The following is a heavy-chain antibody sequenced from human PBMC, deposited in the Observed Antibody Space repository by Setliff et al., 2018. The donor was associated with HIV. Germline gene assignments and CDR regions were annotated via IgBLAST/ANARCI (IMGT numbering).Heavy chain of an antibody. CDR2: IYTSGST. D-gene: IGHD3-3*01. J-gene: IGHJ4*02. V-gene: IGHV4-4*07. Sequence: SCTVSGGSISSYYWSWIRQPAGKGLEWIGRIYTSGSTNYNPSLKSRVTMSVDTSKNQFSLKLSSVTAADTAVYYCARDGFWSGYIDYWGQGTLVTVSS. CDR1: GGSISSYY. CDR3: ARDGFWSGYIDY.